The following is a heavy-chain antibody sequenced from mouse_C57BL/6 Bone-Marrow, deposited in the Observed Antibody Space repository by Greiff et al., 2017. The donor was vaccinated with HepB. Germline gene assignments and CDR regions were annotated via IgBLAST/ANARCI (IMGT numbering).Heavy chain of an antibody. Sequence: VKVVESDAELVKPGASVKISCKVSGYTFTDHTIHWMKQRPEQGLEWIGYIYPRDGSTKYNEKFKGKATLTADKSSSTAYMQLNSLTSEDSAVYFCARSGLLWFDYYAMDYWGQGTSVTVSS. CDR1: GYTFTDHT. V-gene: IGHV1-78*01. CDR2: IYPRDGST. J-gene: IGHJ4*01. CDR3: ARSGLLWFDYYAMDY. D-gene: IGHD2-2*01.